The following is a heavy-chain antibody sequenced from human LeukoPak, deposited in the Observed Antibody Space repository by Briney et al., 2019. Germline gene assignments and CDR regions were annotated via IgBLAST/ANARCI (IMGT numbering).Heavy chain of an antibody. CDR1: GFTSSSYS. V-gene: IGHV3-23*01. Sequence: GGSLRLSCAASGFTSSSYSMNWVRQAPGKGLEWVSAISGSGGSRYYTDSVKGRFTISRDNSKNTLYLQMNSLRAEDTAIYYCAKISSSSSTDYWGQGTLVTVSS. CDR2: ISGSGGSR. J-gene: IGHJ4*02. D-gene: IGHD2-2*01. CDR3: AKISSSSSTDY.